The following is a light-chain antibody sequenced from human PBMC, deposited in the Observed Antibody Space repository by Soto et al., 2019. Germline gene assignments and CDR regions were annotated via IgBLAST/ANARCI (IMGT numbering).Light chain of an antibody. CDR3: SAYTSSSTYV. V-gene: IGLV2-14*01. Sequence: QSVLTQPASVSGSPGQSIAISCTGTSSDVGGYNYVSWYQQHPGKAPKLMVYDVSNRPSGGSNRFSGSKSGNTASLTISGLQAEDEADYYCSAYTSSSTYVFGNGTRSXX. J-gene: IGLJ1*01. CDR2: DVS. CDR1: SSDVGGYNY.